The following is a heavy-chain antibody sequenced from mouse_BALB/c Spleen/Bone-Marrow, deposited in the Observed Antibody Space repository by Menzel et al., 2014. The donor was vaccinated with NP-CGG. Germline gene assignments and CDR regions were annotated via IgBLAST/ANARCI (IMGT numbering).Heavy chain of an antibody. J-gene: IGHJ2*01. V-gene: IGHV3-2*02. CDR3: ARSGNFFDY. CDR1: GYSITSGFA. CDR2: ISSSGRT. Sequence: EVQLVESGPGLVKPSQSLSLTCTVTGYSITSGFAWNWIRQFPGNNLEWMGYISSSGRTSYHPSLKGRISITRDTSKNQFFLQLNSVTTKDTATYYCARSGNFFDYWGQGTTLTVSS. D-gene: IGHD1-3*01.